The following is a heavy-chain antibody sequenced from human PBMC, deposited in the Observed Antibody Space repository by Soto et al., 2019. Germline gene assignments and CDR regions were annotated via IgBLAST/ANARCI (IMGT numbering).Heavy chain of an antibody. V-gene: IGHV1-24*01. J-gene: IGHJ5*02. CDR3: ATDLRWEAFNWFDP. D-gene: IGHD4-17*01. Sequence: ASVKVSCKVSGYTLTELSMHWVRQAPGKGLEWMGGFDPEDGETIYAQKFQGRVTMTEDTSTDTAYMELSSLRSEDTAVYYCATDLRWEAFNWFDPWGQGTLVTVPQ. CDR1: GYTLTELS. CDR2: FDPEDGET.